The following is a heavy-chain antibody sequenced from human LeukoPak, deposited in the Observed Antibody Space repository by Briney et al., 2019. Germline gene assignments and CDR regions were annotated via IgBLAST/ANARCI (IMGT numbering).Heavy chain of an antibody. J-gene: IGHJ4*02. CDR2: INPTSGGT. Sequence: ASVNVSCKASGYIFTAYYIHWVRQAPGQGLECMGWINPTSGGTNSAQRFQGRITMASDTSITTAFMELSGLRSDDTAVYYCATLGAADFGHWGQGTLVTVSS. CDR1: GYIFTAYY. V-gene: IGHV1-2*02. D-gene: IGHD1-26*01. CDR3: ATLGAADFGH.